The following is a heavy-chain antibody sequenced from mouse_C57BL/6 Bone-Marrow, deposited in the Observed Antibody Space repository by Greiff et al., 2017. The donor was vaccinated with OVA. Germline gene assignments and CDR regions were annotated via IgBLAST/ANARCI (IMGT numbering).Heavy chain of an antibody. J-gene: IGHJ2*01. D-gene: IGHD2-3*01. Sequence: QVQLQQPGAELVMPGASVKLSCKASGYTFTSYWMHWVKQRPGQGLEWIGEIDPSDSYTNYNQKFKGKSTLTVDKSSSTAYMQLSSLTSEDSAVYYGARSDGYYNYFDYWGQGTTLTVSS. CDR1: GYTFTSYW. V-gene: IGHV1-69*01. CDR2: IDPSDSYT. CDR3: ARSDGYYNYFDY.